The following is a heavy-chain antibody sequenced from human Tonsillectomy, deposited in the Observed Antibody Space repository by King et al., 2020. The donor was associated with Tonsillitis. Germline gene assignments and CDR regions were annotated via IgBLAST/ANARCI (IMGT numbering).Heavy chain of an antibody. D-gene: IGHD2-15*01. CDR3: ARDQLGRYCSGGSCHDAFDI. CDR2: ISSSSSTI. Sequence: EVQLVESGGHLVQPGGSLRLSCAASGFTFSSYSMNWVRQAPGKGLEWVSYISSSSSTIYSADSVKGRFTISRDNAKNSLYLQMNSLRDEDTAVYYCARDQLGRYCSGGSCHDAFDIWGQGTMVTVSS. V-gene: IGHV3-48*02. J-gene: IGHJ3*02. CDR1: GFTFSSYS.